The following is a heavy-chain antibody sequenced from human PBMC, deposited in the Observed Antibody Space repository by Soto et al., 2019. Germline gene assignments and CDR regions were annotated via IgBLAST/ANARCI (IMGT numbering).Heavy chain of an antibody. CDR1: GFAFSSSP. CDR2: ISSRSTTI. J-gene: IGHJ6*03. V-gene: IGHV3-48*01. CDR3: ARGGGSGDYYYMDV. Sequence: PGGSLRLSCAASGFAFSSSPMNWVRQAPGKGLEWVSYISSRSTTIYYADSVKGRFTISRDNAKSSLYLQMNSLRAEDTAVYYCARGGGSGDYYYMDVWGKGTTVTVSS. D-gene: IGHD3-16*01.